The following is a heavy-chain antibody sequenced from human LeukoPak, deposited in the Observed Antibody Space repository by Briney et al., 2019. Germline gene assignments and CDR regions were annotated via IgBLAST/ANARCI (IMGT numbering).Heavy chain of an antibody. CDR1: GGSISTYY. CDR2: IYYSGST. J-gene: IGHJ4*02. D-gene: IGHD3-16*01. CDR3: ARERGPRYYFDY. V-gene: IGHV4-59*01. Sequence: SETLSLTCSVSGGSISTYYWRGLRQPPGRGLEWIGYIYYSGSTNYNPSLKSRVTISVDTSKNQFSLKLSSVTAADTAVYYCARERGPRYYFDYWGQGTLVTVSS.